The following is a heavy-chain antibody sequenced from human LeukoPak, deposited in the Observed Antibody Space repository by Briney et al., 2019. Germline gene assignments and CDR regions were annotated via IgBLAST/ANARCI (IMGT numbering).Heavy chain of an antibody. CDR3: AVGPTAISINY. D-gene: IGHD2-2*02. V-gene: IGHV4-61*08. J-gene: IGHJ4*02. Sequence: SETLSLTCTVPGGSISSGDYYWSWIRQPPEKGMEWIAYIYSSGTINYNPSLKSRVTMSLDTSKNQFSLKLSSVTAADTAVYYCAVGPTAISINYWGQGTLVTVSS. CDR1: GGSISSGDYY. CDR2: IYSSGTI.